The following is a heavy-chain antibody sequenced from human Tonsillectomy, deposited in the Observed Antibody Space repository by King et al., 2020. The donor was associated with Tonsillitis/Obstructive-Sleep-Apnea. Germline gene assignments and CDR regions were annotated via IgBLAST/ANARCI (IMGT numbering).Heavy chain of an antibody. Sequence: VQLVESGGGLVQPGGSLRLSCAASGFTFSRSWMSWVRQAPGKGLEWLADIKQDGRDKYYVDSVKGRFTISRDNAKNSLYLQINSLRAEDTAVYYCASDSGISDTNCWYFDLWGRGTPVTVSS. CDR2: IKQDGRDK. J-gene: IGHJ2*01. D-gene: IGHD1-14*01. CDR1: GFTFSRSW. V-gene: IGHV3-7*04. CDR3: ASDSGISDTNCWYFDL.